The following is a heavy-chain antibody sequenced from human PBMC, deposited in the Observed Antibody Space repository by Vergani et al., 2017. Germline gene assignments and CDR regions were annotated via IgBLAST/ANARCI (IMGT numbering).Heavy chain of an antibody. Sequence: QVQLVQSGAEVKKPGASVKVSCKVSGYTLTELSMHWVRQAPGKGLEWMGGFDPEDGETIYAQKFQGRVTMTEDTSTDTAYMELSSLRSEDTAVYYCATGPCSGSCRHWYFDLWGRGTLVTVSS. J-gene: IGHJ2*01. CDR2: FDPEDGET. CDR1: GYTLTELS. V-gene: IGHV1-24*01. D-gene: IGHD2-15*01. CDR3: ATGPCSGSCRHWYFDL.